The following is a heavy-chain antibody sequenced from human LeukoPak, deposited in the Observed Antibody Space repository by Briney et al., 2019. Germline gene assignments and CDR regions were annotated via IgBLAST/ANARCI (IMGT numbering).Heavy chain of an antibody. J-gene: IGHJ4*02. CDR1: GGSISSSSYY. Sequence: PSETLSLTCTVSGGSISSSSYYWGWIRQPPGKGLEWIGKIYHSGSTNYNPSLKSRVTISVDTSKNQFSLKLSSVTAADTAVYYCAREAGFWSGYYGLDYWGQGTLVTVSS. V-gene: IGHV4-39*07. CDR2: IYHSGST. CDR3: AREAGFWSGYYGLDY. D-gene: IGHD3-3*01.